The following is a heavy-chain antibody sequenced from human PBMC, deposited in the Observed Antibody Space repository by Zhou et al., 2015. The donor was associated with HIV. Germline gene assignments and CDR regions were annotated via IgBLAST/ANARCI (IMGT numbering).Heavy chain of an antibody. J-gene: IGHJ5*02. D-gene: IGHD3-9*01. CDR1: GDTFSAYS. CDR3: ARSGYFDWLGWFDP. Sequence: QVQLVQSGAEVKKPGSSVKVSCKTSGDTFSAYSISWVRQAPGQGLEWMGGIIPIFGTANYAQKFQGRVTITADKSTSTAYMELSSLRSEDTAVYYCARSGYFDWLGWFDPWGQGTLVTVSS. V-gene: IGHV1-69*06. CDR2: IIPIFGTA.